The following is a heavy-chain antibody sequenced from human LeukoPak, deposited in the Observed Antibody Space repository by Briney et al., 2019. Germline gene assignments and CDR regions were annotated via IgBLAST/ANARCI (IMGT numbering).Heavy chain of an antibody. V-gene: IGHV4-34*01. CDR3: ARNPNYGDYGGLGY. CDR1: GGSFSGYY. D-gene: IGHD4-17*01. J-gene: IGHJ4*02. CDR2: INHSGST. Sequence: PSETLSLTCAVYGGSFSGYYWSWIRQPPGKGLEWIGEINHSGSTNYNPSLKSRVTISVDTSKNQFSLKLSSVTAADTAVYYCARNPNYGDYGGLGYWGQGTLVTVSS.